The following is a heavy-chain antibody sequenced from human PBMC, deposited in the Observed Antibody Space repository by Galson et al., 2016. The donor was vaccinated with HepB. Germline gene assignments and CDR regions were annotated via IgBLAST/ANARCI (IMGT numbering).Heavy chain of an antibody. CDR3: ARALYDSGLLFFDL. CDR1: GFTVSNNY. Sequence: SLRLSCAASGFTVSNNYMRWIRQAPGKGLEWVSFIYSGGDTYYADSVRGRFTISRDNSENTVSLQMNSLRAEDTAVYYCARALYDSGLLFFDLWGQGTLVTVSS. D-gene: IGHD3-10*01. J-gene: IGHJ4*02. CDR2: IYSGGDT. V-gene: IGHV3-66*01.